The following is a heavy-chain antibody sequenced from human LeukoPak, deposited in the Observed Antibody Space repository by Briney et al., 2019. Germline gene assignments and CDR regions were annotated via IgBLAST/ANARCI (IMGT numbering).Heavy chain of an antibody. CDR1: GGTFSSYA. D-gene: IGHD3-16*02. J-gene: IGHJ4*02. CDR3: ASEYYEYVWGSYRLYY. V-gene: IGHV1-69*06. Sequence: GASVKVSCKACGGTFSSYAISWVRQAPGQGLEWMGGIIPIFGTVNYAQKFQGRVTITADKSTNTAYMELSSLRSEDTAVYYCASEYYEYVWGSYRLYYWGQGTLLTLPS. CDR2: IIPIFGTV.